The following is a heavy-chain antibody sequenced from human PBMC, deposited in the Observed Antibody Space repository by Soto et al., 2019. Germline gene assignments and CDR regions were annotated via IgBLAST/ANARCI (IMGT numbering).Heavy chain of an antibody. CDR1: VGTFSSYA. CDR3: ARSRVKGYSYAPDVDY. CDR2: ISPIFGTA. D-gene: IGHD5-18*01. J-gene: IGHJ4*02. V-gene: IGHV1-69*01. Sequence: VKVSSKASVGTFSSYAISCVRQTPGQGLEWMGGISPIFGTAHYAQKFQGRVTITADESTSTAYMEMGSLRSEDTDVYDCARSRVKGYSYAPDVDYWGQGTLVTVSS.